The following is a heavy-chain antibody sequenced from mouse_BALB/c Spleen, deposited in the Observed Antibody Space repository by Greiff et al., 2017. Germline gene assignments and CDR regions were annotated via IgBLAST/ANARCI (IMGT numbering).Heavy chain of an antibody. CDR1: GFSLTGYG. J-gene: IGHJ4*01. Sequence: VQLQESGPGLVAPSQSLSITCTVSGFSLTGYGVNWVRQPPGKGLEWLGMIWGDGSTDYNSALKSRLSISKDNSKSQVFLKMNSLQTDDTARYYCARDGRNDYEPMDYWGQGTSVTVSS. V-gene: IGHV2-6-7*01. CDR3: ARDGRNDYEPMDY. D-gene: IGHD2-4*01. CDR2: IWGDGST.